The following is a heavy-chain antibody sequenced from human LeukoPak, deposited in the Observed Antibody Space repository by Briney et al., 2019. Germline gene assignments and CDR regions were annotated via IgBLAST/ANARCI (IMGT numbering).Heavy chain of an antibody. CDR1: GYTFTSYD. J-gene: IGHJ5*02. CDR3: ARDDYGDFA. CDR2: MNPYGGNT. Sequence: GASVKVSCKASGYTFTSYDINWVRQAAGQGLEWMGWMNPYGGNTAYAQKFQGRITMTRDTSISTAYMELSSLTSEDTAVYYCARDDYGDFAWGQGTLVTVSS. D-gene: IGHD4-17*01. V-gene: IGHV1-8*01.